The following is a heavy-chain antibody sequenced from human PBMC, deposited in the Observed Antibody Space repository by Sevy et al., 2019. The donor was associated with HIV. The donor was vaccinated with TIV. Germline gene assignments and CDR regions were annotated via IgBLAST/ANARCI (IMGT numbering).Heavy chain of an antibody. CDR2: IYYSGST. CDR1: GGSISSYY. CDR3: GREGVYYGSGSPIGWFDP. J-gene: IGHJ5*02. D-gene: IGHD3-10*01. V-gene: IGHV4-59*01. Sequence: SETLSLTCTVSGGSISSYYWSWIRQPPGKGLEWIGYIYYSGSTNYNPSLKSRVTISVDTSKNQFSLKLSSVTAADTAVYYCGREGVYYGSGSPIGWFDPWGQGTLVTVSS.